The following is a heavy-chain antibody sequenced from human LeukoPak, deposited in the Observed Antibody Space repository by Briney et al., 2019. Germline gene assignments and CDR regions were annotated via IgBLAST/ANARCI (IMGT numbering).Heavy chain of an antibody. CDR3: ASSTRFGVVDY. Sequence: ASEILSLTCTVSGGSISSYYWSWIRQPPGKGLELIGYIYYSGSTNYNPSLKGRVTISVDTSRTQFSLKLSSVTAADTAVYYCASSTRFGVVDYWGQGILVTVSS. CDR1: GGSISSYY. V-gene: IGHV4-59*01. D-gene: IGHD3-3*01. J-gene: IGHJ4*02. CDR2: IYYSGST.